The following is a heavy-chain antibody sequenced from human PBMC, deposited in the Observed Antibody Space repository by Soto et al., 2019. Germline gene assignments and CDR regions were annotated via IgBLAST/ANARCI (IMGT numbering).Heavy chain of an antibody. J-gene: IGHJ5*02. CDR3: ASTYSTSWYWFDP. CDR1: GFSLSNAGLG. V-gene: IGHV2-26*04. CDR2: IFSNDEK. Sequence: QVTVKESGPVLVKPTETLTLTCTVSGFSLSNAGLGVSWFRQPPGKALEWLAHIFSNDEKSYSTSLKSRLTISKDTSKSQVVLTMTNMEPVDTATYYCASTYSTSWYWFDPWGQGTLVTVSS. D-gene: IGHD6-13*01.